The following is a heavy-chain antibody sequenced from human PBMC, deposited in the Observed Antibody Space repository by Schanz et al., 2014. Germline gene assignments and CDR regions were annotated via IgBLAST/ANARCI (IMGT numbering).Heavy chain of an antibody. CDR2: MYINSGST. Sequence: EVQLVESGGGLIQPGGSLRLSCAVSGFTVNTNYMSWVRQAPGKGLEWISSMYINSGSTQYADSVKGRFIISRDSSKNTIILQMNSLTVEDTAIYYCARDEGKDGYNLAFDVWGQGTLVTVSS. D-gene: IGHD5-12*01. CDR1: GFTVNTNY. V-gene: IGHV3-53*01. CDR3: ARDEGKDGYNLAFDV. J-gene: IGHJ3*01.